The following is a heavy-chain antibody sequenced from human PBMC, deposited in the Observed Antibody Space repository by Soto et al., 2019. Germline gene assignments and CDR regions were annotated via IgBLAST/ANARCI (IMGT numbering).Heavy chain of an antibody. Sequence: QVQLQESGPGLVQPSGTLSLTCAVSGDSINNSHWWSWVRQTPGKGLEWIGETYHSVTTNYNPSLKTRVTISIDKSKNQFSLKMNSVTAADTAVYYCAREVNSSPARGPNWFDPWGPGTLVTVSS. CDR2: TYHSVTT. V-gene: IGHV4-4*02. D-gene: IGHD6-13*01. CDR1: GDSINNSHW. J-gene: IGHJ5*02. CDR3: AREVNSSPARGPNWFDP.